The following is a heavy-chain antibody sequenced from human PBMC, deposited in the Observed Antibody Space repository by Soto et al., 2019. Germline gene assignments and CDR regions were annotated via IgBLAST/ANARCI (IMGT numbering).Heavy chain of an antibody. V-gene: IGHV4-30-4*01. CDR1: GGSISSGDYY. CDR3: ASLKLGYSTFDP. CDR2: IYYSGST. D-gene: IGHD5-18*01. J-gene: IGHJ5*02. Sequence: QVQLQESGPGLVKPSQTLSLTCTVSGGSISSGDYYWSWIRQPPGKGLEWIGYIYYSGSTYYNPSHQIRVTLSVDTSKNQFSLKLSSVTAADTAVYYCASLKLGYSTFDPWGQGTLVTVSS.